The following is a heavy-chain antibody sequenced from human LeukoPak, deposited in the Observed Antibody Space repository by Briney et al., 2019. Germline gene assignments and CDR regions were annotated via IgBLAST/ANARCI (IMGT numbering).Heavy chain of an antibody. CDR3: ATLMGRGAFDI. D-gene: IGHD3-16*01. V-gene: IGHV1-18*01. J-gene: IGHJ3*02. CDR1: GYTFISYG. Sequence: ASVKVSCKASGYTFISYGISWVRQAPGQGLEWMGWISPYNGNTNDAQKLQGRVTMTTDTSTSTAYMELRSLRSDDTAVYYCATLMGRGAFDIWGQGTMVTVSS. CDR2: ISPYNGNT.